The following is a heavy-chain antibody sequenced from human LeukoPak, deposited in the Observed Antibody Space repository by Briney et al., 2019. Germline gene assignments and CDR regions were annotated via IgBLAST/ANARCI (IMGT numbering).Heavy chain of an antibody. CDR3: TKGSYYDNSGRAYFDY. D-gene: IGHD3-22*01. CDR1: GFTFSSYA. J-gene: IGHJ4*02. V-gene: IGHV3-23*01. CDR2: ISGSGGST. Sequence: GGSLRLSCAASGFTFSSYAMSWVRPAPGKGLEWVPAISGSGGSTYYADSVKGRFTISRDNSKNTLYLQMNSLRAEDTAVYYCTKGSYYDNSGRAYFDYWGQGTLVTVSS.